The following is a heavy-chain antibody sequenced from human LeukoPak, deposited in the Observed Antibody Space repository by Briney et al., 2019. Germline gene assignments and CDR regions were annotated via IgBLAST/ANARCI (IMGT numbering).Heavy chain of an antibody. V-gene: IGHV4-39*07. CDR1: GGSISSSSYY. CDR3: ARGGYSSDLDY. D-gene: IGHD4-11*01. J-gene: IGHJ4*02. CDR2: IYYSGST. Sequence: SETLSLTCTVSGGSISSSSYYWGWIRQPPGKGLEWIGSIYYSGSTYYNPSLKSRVTISVDTSKNQFSLKLSSVTAADTAVYYCARGGYSSDLDYWGQGTLVTVSS.